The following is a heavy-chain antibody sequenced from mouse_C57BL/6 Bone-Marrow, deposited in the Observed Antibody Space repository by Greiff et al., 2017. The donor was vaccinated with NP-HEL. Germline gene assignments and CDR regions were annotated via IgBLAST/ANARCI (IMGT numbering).Heavy chain of an antibody. J-gene: IGHJ4*01. D-gene: IGHD2-5*01. Sequence: EVMLVESGGGLVQPGGSLKLSCAASGFTFSDYYMYWVRQTPEKRLEWVAYISNGGGSTYYPDTVKGRFTISRDNAKNTLYLQMSRLKSEDTAMYYCARQGNSNQYYYAMDYWGQGTSVTVSS. CDR3: ARQGNSNQYYYAMDY. CDR2: ISNGGGST. CDR1: GFTFSDYY. V-gene: IGHV5-12*01.